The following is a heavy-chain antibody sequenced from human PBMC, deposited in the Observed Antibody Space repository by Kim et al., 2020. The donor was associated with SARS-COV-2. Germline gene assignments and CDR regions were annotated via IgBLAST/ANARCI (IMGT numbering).Heavy chain of an antibody. J-gene: IGHJ3*01. V-gene: IGHV3-7*03. CDR3: ARSQNYGDIAFDL. CDR2: IKQDGSEE. Sequence: GGSLRLSCAASGFTFRDYWMTWVRQPPGKGLEWVAHIKQDGSEENFVDSVKGPFTISRDNAKNSLFLQMNSLSTEDSAVYYCARSQNYGDIAFDLWGQGT. D-gene: IGHD4-17*01. CDR1: GFTFRDYW.